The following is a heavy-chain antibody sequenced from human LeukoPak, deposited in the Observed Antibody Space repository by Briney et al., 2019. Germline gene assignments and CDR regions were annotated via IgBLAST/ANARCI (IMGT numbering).Heavy chain of an antibody. J-gene: IGHJ6*02. CDR2: IYDSGSI. CDR3: ARGGSGYDSFYYYGMDV. V-gene: IGHV4-61*05. Sequence: SETLSLTCAVSGGSISGSSYFWGWIRQPPGKGLGWIGYIYDSGSINYNPSLKSRVTISLDTSKNQFSLKLSSVTAADTAVYYCARGGSGYDSFYYYGMDVWGQGTTVTVSS. D-gene: IGHD5-12*01. CDR1: GGSISGSSYF.